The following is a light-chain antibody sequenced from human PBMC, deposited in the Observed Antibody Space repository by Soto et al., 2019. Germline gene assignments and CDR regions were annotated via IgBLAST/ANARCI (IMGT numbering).Light chain of an antibody. Sequence: SYELTQPPSVSVSPGQTASITCSGDKLGDKYACWYQQKPGQSPVLVIYQDSKRPSGIPERFSGSNSGNTATLTISGTQAMDDADYSCQAWDSSTANYVFGTGTKLTVL. CDR3: QAWDSSTANYV. V-gene: IGLV3-1*01. CDR1: KLGDKY. CDR2: QDS. J-gene: IGLJ1*01.